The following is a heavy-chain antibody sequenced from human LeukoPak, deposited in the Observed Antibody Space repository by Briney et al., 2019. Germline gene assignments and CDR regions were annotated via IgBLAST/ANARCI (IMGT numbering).Heavy chain of an antibody. CDR2: LYYNGST. D-gene: IGHD2-15*01. CDR1: GVSISSGAYS. J-gene: IGHJ4*02. V-gene: IGHV4-30-4*08. Sequence: SETLSLTCTFSGVSISSGAYSWTCIRQHPGKGLEYIGYLYYNGSTYYNPSLKSRVTLSVATSKKQFSLKLSSVTAADTAVYYCARQVVAATPSVDYWGQGTLVTVSS. CDR3: ARQVVAATPSVDY.